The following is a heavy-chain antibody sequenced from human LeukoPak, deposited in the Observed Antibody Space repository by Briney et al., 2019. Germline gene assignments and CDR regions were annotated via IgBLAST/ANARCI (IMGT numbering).Heavy chain of an antibody. Sequence: SETLSLTCTVSGGSISSYYWSWIRQPPGKGLEWIGYIYYNGSTSYNPSLKSRVTISVDTSKNQFSLRLSSVTAADTAVYYCARLRIAAAGTANWFDPWGQGTLVTVSS. CDR2: IYYNGST. CDR3: ARLRIAAAGTANWFDP. CDR1: GGSISSYY. J-gene: IGHJ5*02. D-gene: IGHD6-13*01. V-gene: IGHV4-59*08.